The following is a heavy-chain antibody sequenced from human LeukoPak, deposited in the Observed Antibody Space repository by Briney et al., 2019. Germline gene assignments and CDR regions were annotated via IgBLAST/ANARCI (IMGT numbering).Heavy chain of an antibody. CDR1: GFTFSSYW. CDR2: IWYDGSKK. CDR3: ARLIGWSRFDP. J-gene: IGHJ5*02. Sequence: PGGPLRLSCAASGFTFSSYWMHWVRQAPGKGLEWVALIWYDGSKKYYADSVKGRFTISRDNSKNTLHLQMNSLRAEDTAVFYCARLIGWSRFDPWGQGALVTVSS. D-gene: IGHD6-19*01. V-gene: IGHV3-33*08.